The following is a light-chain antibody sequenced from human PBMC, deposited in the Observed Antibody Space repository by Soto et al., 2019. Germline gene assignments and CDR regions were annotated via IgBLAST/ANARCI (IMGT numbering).Light chain of an antibody. J-gene: IGKJ4*01. V-gene: IGKV3-15*01. Sequence: EIVMTQSPATLSVSPGERATLSCRASQSVSSNLAWYQQKPGQAPRLLIYGASTRATGIPASFSGSGSGTEFTLTISSLQSEDFAVYYCQQYNNWLGLTFGGGTQVEIK. CDR3: QQYNNWLGLT. CDR2: GAS. CDR1: QSVSSN.